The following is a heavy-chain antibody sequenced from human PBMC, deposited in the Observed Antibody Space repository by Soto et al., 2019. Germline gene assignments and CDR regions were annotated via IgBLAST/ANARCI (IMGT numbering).Heavy chain of an antibody. CDR1: GYTFTSYY. D-gene: IGHD3-3*01. CDR2: INPSGGST. J-gene: IGHJ3*02. Sequence: ASVKVSCKASGYTFTSYYMHWVRQAPGQGLEWMGIINPSGGSTSYAQKFQGRVTMTRDTSTSTVYMELSSLRSEDTAVYYCARVPRKENYDFWSGRNDDAFDIWGQGTMVTVSS. V-gene: IGHV1-46*03. CDR3: ARVPRKENYDFWSGRNDDAFDI.